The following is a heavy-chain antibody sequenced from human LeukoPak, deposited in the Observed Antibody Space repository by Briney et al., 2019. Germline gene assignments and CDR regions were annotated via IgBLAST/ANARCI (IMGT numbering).Heavy chain of an antibody. CDR3: ARLWFGELLHSPLYYYGMDV. V-gene: IGHV1-69*04. J-gene: IGHJ6*02. CDR1: GGTFSSYA. Sequence: SVKVSCKASGGTFSSYAISWVRQAPGQGLEWMGRIIPILGIANYAQKFQGRVTITADKSTSTAYMELSSLRSEDTAVYYCARLWFGELLHSPLYYYGMDVWGQGTTVTVSS. CDR2: IIPILGIA. D-gene: IGHD3-10*01.